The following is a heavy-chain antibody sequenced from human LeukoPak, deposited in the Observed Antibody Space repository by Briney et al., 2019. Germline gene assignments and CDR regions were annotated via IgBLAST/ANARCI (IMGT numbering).Heavy chain of an antibody. CDR3: ARVAFRGVDTAMVKY. CDR2: INSDGSST. D-gene: IGHD5-18*01. CDR1: GFTFSSYW. Sequence: GGSLRLSCAASGFTFSSYWMHWVRQAPGKGLVWVSRINSDGSSTSYADSVKGRFTISRDNAKNTLYLQMNSLRAEDTAVYYCARVAFRGVDTAMVKYWGQGTLVTVPS. J-gene: IGHJ4*02. V-gene: IGHV3-74*01.